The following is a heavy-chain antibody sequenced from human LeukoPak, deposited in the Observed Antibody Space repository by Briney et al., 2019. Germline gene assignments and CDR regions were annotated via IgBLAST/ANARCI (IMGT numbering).Heavy chain of an antibody. D-gene: IGHD4-11*01. CDR3: ANDYRGAFDY. V-gene: IGHV3-15*01. CDR2: IKSKSDGGTT. Sequence: GGSLTLSCAASEFTFINAWMSWVRQAPGKGLEWVGHIKSKSDGGTTDYAAPVKGRFTISRDDSKNTLYLQMNSLKTEDTATYYCANDYRGAFDYWGQGTLVTVSS. CDR1: EFTFINAW. J-gene: IGHJ4*02.